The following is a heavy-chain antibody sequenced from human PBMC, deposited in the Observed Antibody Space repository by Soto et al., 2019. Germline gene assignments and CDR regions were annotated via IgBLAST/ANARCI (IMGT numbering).Heavy chain of an antibody. V-gene: IGHV5-10-1*01. CDR1: GYKFTSYW. CDR3: PLFVYCSGGRSILWLY. D-gene: IGHD2-15*01. CDR2: IDPSDSET. J-gene: IGHJ4*02. Sequence: GESLNISCKGSGYKFTSYWISLVRQMPGKGLEWMGRIDPSDSETNYRPSFQGHVTMSADKSISTAYLQWSGLRAWDPAMFYGPLFVYCSGGRSILWLYRGPGTLVT.